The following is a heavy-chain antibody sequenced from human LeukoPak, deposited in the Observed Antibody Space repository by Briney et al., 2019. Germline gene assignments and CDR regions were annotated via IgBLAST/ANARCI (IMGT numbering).Heavy chain of an antibody. CDR2: ISGSGVST. CDR3: AKDQQKVFTY. V-gene: IGHV3-23*01. CDR1: GFTFSSFA. D-gene: IGHD3-3*01. Sequence: GGSLRLSCAASGFTFSSFAMSWVRQAPGMGLEWVSAISGSGVSTYHADSVKGRFTISRDNSKNTLYLQMNSLRGEDTAVYYCAKDQQKVFTYWGQGTLVAVSS. J-gene: IGHJ4*02.